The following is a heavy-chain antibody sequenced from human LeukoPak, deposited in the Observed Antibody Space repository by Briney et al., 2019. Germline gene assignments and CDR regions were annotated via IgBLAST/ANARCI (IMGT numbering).Heavy chain of an antibody. V-gene: IGHV1-69*05. D-gene: IGHD2-21*02. CDR2: IIPIFGTA. CDR3: ARELVTAIHFYFDY. CDR1: GGTFSSYA. Sequence: SVKVSCKASGGTFSSYAISWVRQAPGQGLEWMGRIIPIFGTANYAQKFQGRVTITTDESASTAYMELSSLRSEDTAVYYCARELVTAIHFYFDYWGQGTLVTVSS. J-gene: IGHJ4*02.